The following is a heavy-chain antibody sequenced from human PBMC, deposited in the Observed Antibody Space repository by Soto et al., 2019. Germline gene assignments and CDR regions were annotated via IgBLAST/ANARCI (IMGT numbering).Heavy chain of an antibody. V-gene: IGHV4-59*01. CDR3: ARDGRYSSRPSNWFDP. J-gene: IGHJ5*02. CDR1: GGSISSYY. Sequence: SETLSLTCTVSGGSISSYYWSWIRQPPGKGLEWIGYIYYSGSTNYNPSLKSRVTISVDTSKNQFSLKPSSLTAADTAGYYCARDGRYSSRPSNWFDPWGQGTLVTVSS. CDR2: IYYSGST. D-gene: IGHD6-13*01.